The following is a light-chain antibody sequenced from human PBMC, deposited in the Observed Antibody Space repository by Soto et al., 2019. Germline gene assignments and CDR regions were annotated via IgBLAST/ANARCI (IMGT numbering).Light chain of an antibody. CDR2: DAS. Sequence: EIVLTQSPATLSLSPGERATLSCRASQSVSRYLAWYQQKPGQAPRLLIYDASNRATGIAARFTGSGSGTEFTLTISSLQSEDFAVYYCQQYNNWPPITFGQGTRLEIK. CDR3: QQYNNWPPIT. J-gene: IGKJ5*01. CDR1: QSVSRY. V-gene: IGKV3-15*01.